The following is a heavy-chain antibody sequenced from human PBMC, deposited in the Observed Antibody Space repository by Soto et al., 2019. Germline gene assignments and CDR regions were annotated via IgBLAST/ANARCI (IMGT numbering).Heavy chain of an antibody. V-gene: IGHV1-3*01. CDR2: INAGNGNT. CDR3: ARDYNWNYFEENWFDP. J-gene: IGHJ5*02. CDR1: GYTFTSYA. D-gene: IGHD1-7*01. Sequence: ASVKVSCKASGYTFTSYAMHWVRQAPGQRLEWMGWINAGNGNTKYSQKFQGRVTITRDTSASTAYMELSSLRSEDTAVYYCARDYNWNYFEENWFDPWGQGTLVTVSS.